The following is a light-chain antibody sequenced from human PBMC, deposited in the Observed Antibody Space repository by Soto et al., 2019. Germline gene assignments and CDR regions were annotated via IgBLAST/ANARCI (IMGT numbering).Light chain of an antibody. V-gene: IGKV1-39*01. CDR1: QSISSY. CDR3: QQSYSTPLT. CDR2: AAS. J-gene: IGKJ3*01. Sequence: DIQMTQSPSSLSASVGARVTITCRASQSISSYLNWYQQKPGKAPKLLIYAASSLQSGVPSRFSGSGSGTDFTLTISSLQPEDFATYYWQQSYSTPLTFGPGTKVDIK.